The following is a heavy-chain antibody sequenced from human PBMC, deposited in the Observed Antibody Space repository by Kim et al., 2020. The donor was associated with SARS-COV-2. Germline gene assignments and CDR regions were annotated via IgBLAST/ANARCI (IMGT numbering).Heavy chain of an antibody. CDR2: IIPIFGTA. V-gene: IGHV1-69*13. J-gene: IGHJ4*02. CDR3: ARETFDYGGNLYYFDY. D-gene: IGHD4-17*01. CDR1: GGTFSSYA. Sequence: SVKVSCKASGGTFSSYAISWVRQAPGQGLEWMGGIIPIFGTANYAQKFQGRVTITADESTSTAYMELSSLRSEDTAVYYCARETFDYGGNLYYFDYWGQGTLVTVSS.